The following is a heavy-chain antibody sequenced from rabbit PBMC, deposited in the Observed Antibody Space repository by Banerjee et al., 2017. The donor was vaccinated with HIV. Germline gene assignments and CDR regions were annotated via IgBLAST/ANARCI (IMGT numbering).Heavy chain of an antibody. V-gene: IGHV1S45*01. J-gene: IGHJ4*01. CDR3: ARDLAGVIGWNFNL. Sequence: EESGGDLVKPEGSLTLTCTASGFSFSNKYVMCWVRQAPGKGLEWIACIYTGSGNTYYASWANGRFTITRSTSLNTVTLQVNSLTAADTASYFCARDLAGVIGWNFNLWGQGTLVTVS. D-gene: IGHD4-1*01. CDR1: GFSFSNKYV. CDR2: IYTGSGNT.